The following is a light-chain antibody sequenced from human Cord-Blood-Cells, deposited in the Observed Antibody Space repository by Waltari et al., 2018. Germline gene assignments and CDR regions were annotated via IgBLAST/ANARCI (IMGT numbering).Light chain of an antibody. V-gene: IGKV3-20*01. CDR2: GAS. J-gene: IGKJ3*01. Sequence: EIVLTQSPGTLSLSPGESAPLPCRASQSVSSSYLSWYQQKPGQAPRLLIYGASSRATGIPDRFSGSGSGTDFTLTISRLEPEDFAVYYCQQYGSSPFTFGPGTKVDIK. CDR1: QSVSSSY. CDR3: QQYGSSPFT.